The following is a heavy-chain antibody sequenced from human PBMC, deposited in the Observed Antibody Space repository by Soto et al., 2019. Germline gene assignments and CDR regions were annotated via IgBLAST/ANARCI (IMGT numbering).Heavy chain of an antibody. Sequence: EVQLVESGGGLVQPGGSLRLSCAASGFTFSSYSMTWVRQAPGKGLEWVSYISSSSSTIYYADSVKGRFTISRDNAKNSLYLQMNSLRDEDTAVYYCARLSVMVGFGSYGMDVWGQGTTVTVSS. CDR1: GFTFSSYS. J-gene: IGHJ6*02. D-gene: IGHD2-8*01. CDR2: ISSSSSTI. CDR3: ARLSVMVGFGSYGMDV. V-gene: IGHV3-48*02.